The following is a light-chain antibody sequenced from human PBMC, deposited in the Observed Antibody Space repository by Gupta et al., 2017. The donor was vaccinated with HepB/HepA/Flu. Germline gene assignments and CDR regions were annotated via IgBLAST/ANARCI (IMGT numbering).Light chain of an antibody. V-gene: IGLV1-40*01. CDR1: SANIGANHD. J-gene: IGLJ2*01. CDR3: QSYDRAKTTWRI. CDR2: GYN. Sequence: QSVLPQSPSVPHAPGQTVSFSSTGISANIGANHDAHWYQQLPGTAPNLLIYGYNNRPSGVPDRFPGSKSGTSASLVISGLQAEDEGDYYCQSYDRAKTTWRIFGGGTKLTV.